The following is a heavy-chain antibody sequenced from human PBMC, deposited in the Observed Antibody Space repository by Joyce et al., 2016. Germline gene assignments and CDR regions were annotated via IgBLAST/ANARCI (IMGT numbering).Heavy chain of an antibody. CDR2: IYAGGHS. J-gene: IGHJ4*02. CDR1: GFTVSAKY. D-gene: IGHD3-10*01. V-gene: IGHV3-53*01. Sequence: EVQLVESGGGLIQPGGSLRLSCAASGFTVSAKYMSWVRQAPGKGLEWISLIYAGGHSYYADSVKGRFTISRDNSKNTLYLQMNSLRPEDTAVYYCARVRDSGSYYPFDYWGQGTLVTVSS. CDR3: ARVRDSGSYYPFDY.